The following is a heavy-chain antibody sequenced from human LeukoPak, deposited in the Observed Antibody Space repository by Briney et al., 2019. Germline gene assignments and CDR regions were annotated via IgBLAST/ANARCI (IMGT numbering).Heavy chain of an antibody. CDR1: GFTFSDYG. V-gene: IGHV3-33*03. Sequence: PGGSLRLSCAASGFTFSDYGMHWVRQAPGKGLEWVAVIWYDGTNKRYAESVKGRFAISRDDSKNTLYLQMNGLRVEDTAVYYCAKRGSYSSSSRDYYMDVWGKGTTVTVSS. CDR2: IWYDGTNK. D-gene: IGHD6-6*01. CDR3: AKRGSYSSSSRDYYMDV. J-gene: IGHJ6*03.